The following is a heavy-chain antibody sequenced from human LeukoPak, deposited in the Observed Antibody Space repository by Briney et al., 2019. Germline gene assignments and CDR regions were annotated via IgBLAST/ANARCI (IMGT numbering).Heavy chain of an antibody. CDR1: GYTFIGYY. D-gene: IGHD6-6*01. CDR2: INPNSGGT. V-gene: IGHV1-2*02. J-gene: IGHJ4*02. CDR3: ARDLWVNIAALFYY. Sequence: GASVKVSCKASGYTFIGYYMHWVRQAPGQGLEWMGWINPNSGGTNYAQKFQGRVTMTRDTSISTAYMELSRLRSDDTAVYYCARDLWVNIAALFYYWGQGTLVTVSS.